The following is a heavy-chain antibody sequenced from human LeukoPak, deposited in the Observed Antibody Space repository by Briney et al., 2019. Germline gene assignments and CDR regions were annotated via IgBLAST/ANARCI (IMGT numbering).Heavy chain of an antibody. D-gene: IGHD2-2*01. Sequence: SGTLSLTCTVSGGSISSSSYYWGWIRQPPGKGLVWIGSIYYSGSTYYNTSLKSRVTISVATSKHQCSRKLSSVTAADTAVYYCARTGCSSTSCYSSFDYWGQGTLVTVSS. CDR3: ARTGCSSTSCYSSFDY. J-gene: IGHJ4*02. V-gene: IGHV4-39*01. CDR1: GGSISSSSYY. CDR2: IYYSGST.